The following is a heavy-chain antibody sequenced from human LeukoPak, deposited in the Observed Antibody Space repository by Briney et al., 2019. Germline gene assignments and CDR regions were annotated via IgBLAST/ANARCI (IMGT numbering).Heavy chain of an antibody. Sequence: GGPLRLSCAASGFTFSSYAMNWVRQAPGKGLEWVSGISGSGGSTYYADSVKGRFTISRDNSRNTLYLQMNSLRAEDTAVYYCAKGGSFYYDTSGYLYWGQGTLVTVSS. D-gene: IGHD3-22*01. CDR2: ISGSGGST. V-gene: IGHV3-23*01. CDR3: AKGGSFYYDTSGYLY. CDR1: GFTFSSYA. J-gene: IGHJ4*02.